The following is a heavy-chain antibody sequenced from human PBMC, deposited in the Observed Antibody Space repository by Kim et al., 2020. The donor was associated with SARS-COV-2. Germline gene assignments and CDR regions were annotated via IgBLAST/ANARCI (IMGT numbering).Heavy chain of an antibody. CDR2: IIPIFGTA. Sequence: SVKVSCKASGGTFSSYAISWVRQAPGQGLEWMGGIIPIFGTANYAQKFQGRVTITADESTSTAYMELSSLRSEDTAVYYCARDSSGYYYFDYWGQGTLVTVSS. V-gene: IGHV1-69*13. J-gene: IGHJ4*02. CDR3: ARDSSGYYYFDY. D-gene: IGHD3-22*01. CDR1: GGTFSSYA.